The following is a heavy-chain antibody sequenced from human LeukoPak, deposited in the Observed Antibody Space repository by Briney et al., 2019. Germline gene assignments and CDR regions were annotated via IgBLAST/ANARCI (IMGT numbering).Heavy chain of an antibody. CDR3: ARDLGAYSSGWCSHDAFDI. CDR1: GYTFTGYY. J-gene: IGHJ3*02. V-gene: IGHV1-2*06. D-gene: IGHD6-19*01. CDR2: INPNSGGT. Sequence: ASVKVSCKASGYTFTGYYMHWVRQAPGQGLEWMGRINPNSGGTNYAQKFHGRVTMTRDTSISTAYMELSRLRSDDTAVYYCARDLGAYSSGWCSHDAFDIWGQGTMVTVSS.